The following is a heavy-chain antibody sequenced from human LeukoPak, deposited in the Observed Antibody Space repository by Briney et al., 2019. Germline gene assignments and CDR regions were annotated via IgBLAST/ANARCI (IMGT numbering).Heavy chain of an antibody. CDR2: ISGSGGST. CDR3: AKEIPDYYDSSGYYEGAFDI. D-gene: IGHD3-22*01. CDR1: GFTSSSYA. V-gene: IGHV3-23*01. J-gene: IGHJ3*02. Sequence: GGSLRLSCAASGFTSSSYAMSWVRQAPGKGLEWVSAISGSGGSTYYADSVKGRFTISRDNSKNTLYLQMNSLRAEDTAVYYCAKEIPDYYDSSGYYEGAFDIWGQGTMVTVSS.